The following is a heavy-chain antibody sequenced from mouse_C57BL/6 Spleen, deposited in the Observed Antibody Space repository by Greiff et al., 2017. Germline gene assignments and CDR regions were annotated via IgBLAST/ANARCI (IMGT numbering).Heavy chain of an antibody. CDR2: IDPANGNT. J-gene: IGHJ2*01. CDR1: GFNIKNTY. CDR3: ARRYYGSSYERTFFDY. V-gene: IGHV14-3*01. D-gene: IGHD1-1*01. Sequence: VQLQQSVAELVRPGASVKLSCTASGFNIKNTYMHWVKQRPEQGLEWIGRIDPANGNTKYAPKFKGKATITADTSSNTAYLQLSSLTSEDTAIYYCARRYYGSSYERTFFDYWGQGTTLTVSA.